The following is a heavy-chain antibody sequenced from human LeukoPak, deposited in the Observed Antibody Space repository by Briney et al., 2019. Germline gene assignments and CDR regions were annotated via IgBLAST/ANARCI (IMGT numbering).Heavy chain of an antibody. CDR1: GYTFTSYD. V-gene: IGHV1-8*01. CDR3: ARLPKYSRPLDY. Sequence: ASVKVSCKASGYTFTSYDINWVRQATGQGLEWMGWMNPNSGNTAYAQKFQGRVTMSRDTSISTAYMELSSRRSEDTAVYYCARLPKYSRPLDYWGQGTLVTVSS. J-gene: IGHJ4*02. D-gene: IGHD6-6*01. CDR2: MNPNSGNT.